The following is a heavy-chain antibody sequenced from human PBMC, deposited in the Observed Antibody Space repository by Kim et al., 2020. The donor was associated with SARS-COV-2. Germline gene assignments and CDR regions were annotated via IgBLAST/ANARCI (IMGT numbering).Heavy chain of an antibody. D-gene: IGHD6-13*01. CDR2: ISSSSSYI. CDR1: GFTFSSYS. V-gene: IGHV3-21*01. J-gene: IGHJ6*02. Sequence: GGSLRLSCAASGFTFSSYSMNWVRQAPGKGLEWVSSISSSSSYIYYADSVKGRFTISRDNAKNSLYLQMNSLRAEDTAVYYCARGAKGGSWYYYGMDVWGQGTTVTVSS. CDR3: ARGAKGGSWYYYGMDV.